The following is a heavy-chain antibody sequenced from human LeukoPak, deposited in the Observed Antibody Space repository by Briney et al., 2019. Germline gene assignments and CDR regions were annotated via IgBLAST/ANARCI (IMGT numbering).Heavy chain of an antibody. V-gene: IGHV1-69*04. CDR1: GGTFSSYA. Sequence: ASVKVSCKASGGTFSSYAISWVRQAPGQGLEWMGRIIPIRGIANYAQKFQGRVTITADKSASTAYMELSSLRSEDTAVYYCARTYQSRIAVAGTRWFDPWGQGTLVTVSS. D-gene: IGHD6-19*01. CDR2: IIPIRGIA. CDR3: ARTYQSRIAVAGTRWFDP. J-gene: IGHJ5*02.